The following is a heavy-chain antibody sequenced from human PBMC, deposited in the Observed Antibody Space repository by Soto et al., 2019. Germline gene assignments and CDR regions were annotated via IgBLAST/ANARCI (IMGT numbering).Heavy chain of an antibody. V-gene: IGHV3-23*01. Sequence: GGSLRLSCAASGFTFSDYGMSWVRQAPGKGLEWVSFLSVRSGRAYFAKSVKGRFTISRDNAKNTLYLHMNSLRADDTARYYCAKDTESTDTVWDYWGQGTLVTVSS. CDR1: GFTFSDYG. D-gene: IGHD4-4*01. J-gene: IGHJ4*02. CDR2: LSVRSGRA. CDR3: AKDTESTDTVWDY.